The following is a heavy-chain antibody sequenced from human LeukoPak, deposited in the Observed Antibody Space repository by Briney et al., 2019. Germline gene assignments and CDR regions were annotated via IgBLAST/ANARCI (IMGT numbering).Heavy chain of an antibody. CDR1: GYTFTGYY. J-gene: IGHJ3*02. Sequence: ASVKVSCKASGYTFTGYYMHWVRQAPGQGLEWMGWINPNSGGTNYAQKFQGRVTMTRDTSISTAYMELSRLRSNDTAVYYCAREVILRFLEWFDAFDIWGQGTMVTVSS. V-gene: IGHV1-2*02. D-gene: IGHD3-3*01. CDR2: INPNSGGT. CDR3: AREVILRFLEWFDAFDI.